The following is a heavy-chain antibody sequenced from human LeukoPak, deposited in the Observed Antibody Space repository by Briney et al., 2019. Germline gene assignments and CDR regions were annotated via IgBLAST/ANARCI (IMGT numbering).Heavy chain of an antibody. J-gene: IGHJ5*02. V-gene: IGHV4-34*01. Sequence: PSETLSLTCAVYGGSFSGYYWSWIRQPPGKGLEWIGEINHSGSTNYNPSLKSRVTISVDTSKNQFSLKLNSVTAADTAVYYCARGLRSSSGAIDPWGQGTLVTVSS. CDR3: ARGLRSSSGAIDP. CDR2: INHSGST. D-gene: IGHD6-13*01. CDR1: GGSFSGYY.